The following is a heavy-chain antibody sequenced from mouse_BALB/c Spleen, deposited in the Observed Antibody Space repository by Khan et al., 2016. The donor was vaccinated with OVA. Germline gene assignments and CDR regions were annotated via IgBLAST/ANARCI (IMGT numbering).Heavy chain of an antibody. V-gene: IGHV9-3-1*01. D-gene: IGHD2-10*01. Sequence: QVQLQQSGPELKKPGETVKISCKASGYTFTKFGMNWVKQAPGKGLEWMGWINTHTGEPTYADDFKGRFAFSLETSASTAYLQINHLTNEDTATVFCAQPPYFSYTLAYWGQGTSVTVSS. CDR2: INTHTGEP. CDR1: GYTFTKFG. CDR3: AQPPYFSYTLAY. J-gene: IGHJ4*01.